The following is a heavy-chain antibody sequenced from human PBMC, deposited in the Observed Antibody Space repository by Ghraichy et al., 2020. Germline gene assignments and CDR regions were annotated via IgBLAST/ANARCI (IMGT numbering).Heavy chain of an antibody. CDR1: GGSISSYY. Sequence: SETLSLTCTVSGGSISSYYWSWIRQPPGKGLEWIGYIYYSGSTDYNPSLKSRVTISVDTSKNHFSLKLSSVTAADTAVYYCARGSSNVLRGSIWFAPWGQGTLVTVSS. CDR3: ARGSSNVLRGSIWFAP. V-gene: IGHV4-59*01. D-gene: IGHD4-11*01. CDR2: IYYSGST. J-gene: IGHJ5*02.